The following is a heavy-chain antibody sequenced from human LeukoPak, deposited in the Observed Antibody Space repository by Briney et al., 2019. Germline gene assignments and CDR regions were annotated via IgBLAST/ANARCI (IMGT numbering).Heavy chain of an antibody. CDR3: AKDYGYSSSWYDY. Sequence: GGSLRLSCEASGFTVDNYGMHWVRQAPGKGLEWVSAISWNSSSVGYVDSVKGRFTISRDNAKQTLYLQMNSLRPEDTALYYCAKDYGYSSSWYDYWGQGTLVTVSS. V-gene: IGHV3-9*01. D-gene: IGHD6-13*01. CDR1: GFTVDNYG. J-gene: IGHJ4*02. CDR2: ISWNSSSV.